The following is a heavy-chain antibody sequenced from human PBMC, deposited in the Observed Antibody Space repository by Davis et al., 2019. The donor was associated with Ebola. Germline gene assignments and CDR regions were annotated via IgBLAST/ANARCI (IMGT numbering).Heavy chain of an antibody. J-gene: IGHJ6*04. CDR2: ISGSGGST. CDR3: ANTARPAYYYGMDV. V-gene: IGHV3-23*01. CDR1: GFTFSSYA. Sequence: GESLKISCAASGFTFSSYAMSWVRQAPGKGLEWVSAISGSGGSTYYADSVKGRFTISRDNSKNTLYLQMNSLRAEDTAVYYCANTARPAYYYGMDVWGKGTTVTVSS. D-gene: IGHD6-6*01.